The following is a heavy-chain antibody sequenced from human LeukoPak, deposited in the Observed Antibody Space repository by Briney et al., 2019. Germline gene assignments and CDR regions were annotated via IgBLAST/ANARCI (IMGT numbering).Heavy chain of an antibody. CDR3: ARVYDSNAPYYYYGMDV. D-gene: IGHD3-22*01. CDR1: GYTFTGYY. Sequence: ASVKVSCKASGYTFTGYYMHWVRQAPGQGLEWMGWINPNSGGTNYAQKFQGRVTMTRDTSISTAYMGLSRLRSDDTAVYYCARVYDSNAPYYYYGMDVWGQGTTVTVSS. V-gene: IGHV1-2*02. CDR2: INPNSGGT. J-gene: IGHJ6*02.